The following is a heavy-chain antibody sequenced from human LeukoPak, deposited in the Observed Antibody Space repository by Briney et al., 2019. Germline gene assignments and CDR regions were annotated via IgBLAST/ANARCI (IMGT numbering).Heavy chain of an antibody. D-gene: IGHD6-13*01. V-gene: IGHV1-46*01. Sequence: ASVKVSCKASGYTFTSYYMHWVRQAPGQGLEWMGIINPSGGSTSYAQKFQGRVTMTRDTSTSTVYMELSSLRSEDTAVYYCARVVSAAPPMWYHYMDVWGKGTTVTVSS. J-gene: IGHJ6*03. CDR2: INPSGGST. CDR1: GYTFTSYY. CDR3: ARVVSAAPPMWYHYMDV.